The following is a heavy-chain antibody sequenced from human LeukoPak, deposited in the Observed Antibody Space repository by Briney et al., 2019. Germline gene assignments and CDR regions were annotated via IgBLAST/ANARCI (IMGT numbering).Heavy chain of an antibody. CDR3: ARNRLYYDFWSGYYYYFDY. J-gene: IGHJ4*02. V-gene: IGHV3-21*01. CDR2: ISSSGTYI. D-gene: IGHD3-3*01. Sequence: KTGGSLRLSCAASGFTFSSSSMNWVRQAPGKGLEWVSSISSSGTYIYYADSLKGRFTISRDNAKNSLYLQMNSLRAEDTAVYYCARNRLYYDFWSGYYYYFDYWGQGTLVTVSS. CDR1: GFTFSSSS.